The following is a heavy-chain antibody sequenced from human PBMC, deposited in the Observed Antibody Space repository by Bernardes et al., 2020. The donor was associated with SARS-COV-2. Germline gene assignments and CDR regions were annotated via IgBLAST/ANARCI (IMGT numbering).Heavy chain of an antibody. V-gene: IGHV1-24*01. CDR3: ATDPRAGYYGSGTLFDY. CDR1: GYTLTELS. J-gene: IGHJ4*02. D-gene: IGHD3-10*01. Sequence: ASVKVSCKVSGYTLTELSMHWVRQAPGKGLEWMGGFDPEDGETIYAQKFQGRVTMTEDTSTDTAYMELSSLRSEDTAVYYCATDPRAGYYGSGTLFDYWGQGTLVTVSS. CDR2: FDPEDGET.